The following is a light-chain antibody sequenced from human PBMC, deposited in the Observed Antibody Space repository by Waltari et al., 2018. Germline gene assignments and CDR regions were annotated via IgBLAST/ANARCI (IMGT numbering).Light chain of an antibody. CDR1: SRDVGRYNL. J-gene: IGLJ3*02. CDR3: CSYAASSVRV. CDR2: AGS. Sequence: QSALTQPASVSGSPGQSITIPCTGTSRDVGRYNLVPWYQQHPGKAPKLMIYAGSKRPSGVSNRFSGSKSGNTASLTISGLQAEDEADYYCCSYAASSVRVFGGGTKLTVL. V-gene: IGLV2-23*01.